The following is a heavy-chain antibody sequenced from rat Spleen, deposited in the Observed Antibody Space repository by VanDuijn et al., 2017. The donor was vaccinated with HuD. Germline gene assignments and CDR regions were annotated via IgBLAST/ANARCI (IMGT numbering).Heavy chain of an antibody. CDR3: ATDRTTVVGWYFDF. D-gene: IGHD1-1*01. Sequence: EVQLVESGGGLVQPGRSLKLSCSASGFSFSNYGMAWVRQTPTKGLEWVASISTGGGNTYYRESVKGRFTFSRDNAENTVYLQMNGLRSEDTATYYCATDRTTVVGWYFDFWGPGTMVTVSS. V-gene: IGHV5S13*01. CDR1: GFSFSNYG. J-gene: IGHJ1*01. CDR2: ISTGGGNT.